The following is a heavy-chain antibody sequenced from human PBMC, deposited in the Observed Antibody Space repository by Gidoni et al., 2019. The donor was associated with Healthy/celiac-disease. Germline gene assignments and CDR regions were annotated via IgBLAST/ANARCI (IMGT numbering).Heavy chain of an antibody. Sequence: QVQLVQSGAELKKPGSSVKVSCQSSGGTFSSYAIGWLRQAPGTGLEWMGGLIPIFCTANYAQKFQGRGTITADKSTSTAYMELSSLRFEDTAVYYCASQEARYGSSTSCPLLYYGMDVWGQGTTVTVSS. J-gene: IGHJ6*02. V-gene: IGHV1-69*06. CDR3: ASQEARYGSSTSCPLLYYGMDV. CDR2: LIPIFCTA. CDR1: GGTFSSYA. D-gene: IGHD2-2*01.